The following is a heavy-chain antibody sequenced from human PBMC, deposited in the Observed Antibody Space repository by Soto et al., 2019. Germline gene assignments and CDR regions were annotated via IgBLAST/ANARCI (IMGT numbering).Heavy chain of an antibody. CDR1: SGTISSSNW. Sequence: QVQLQESGPGLVKPSGTLSLTCAVSSGTISSSNWWTWVRQPPGKGLEWIGEINQSESPNYNPSLRRRVTISLDKSKSQFFLKLSSVTDADTAIYYCAGLGMVAAHREFDPWGQGTLVTVSS. J-gene: IGHJ5*02. CDR3: AGLGMVAAHREFDP. V-gene: IGHV4-4*02. D-gene: IGHD2-15*01. CDR2: INQSESP.